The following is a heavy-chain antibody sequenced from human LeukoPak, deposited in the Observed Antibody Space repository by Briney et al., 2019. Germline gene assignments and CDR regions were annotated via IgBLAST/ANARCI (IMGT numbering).Heavy chain of an antibody. V-gene: IGHV4-4*07. J-gene: IGHJ6*03. D-gene: IGHD3-9*01. CDR2: IYTSGST. CDR3: GSAPLNYMDV. Sequence: AETLSLTCAVSGGSISSYYWSWIRQPAGKGLEWIWRIYTSGSTNDNPSLKSRVTMSVDTSKNQFSLKLSSVTAAGTAEYYCGSAPLNYMDVWGQGTTVTVSS. CDR1: GGSISSYY.